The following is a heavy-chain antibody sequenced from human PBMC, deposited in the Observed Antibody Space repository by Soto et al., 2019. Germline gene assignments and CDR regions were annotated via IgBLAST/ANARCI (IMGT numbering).Heavy chain of an antibody. V-gene: IGHV1-2*04. D-gene: IGHD3-10*01. CDR3: ARSSLLYDYGSGSYYWSDYYGMDV. J-gene: IGHJ6*02. CDR2: INPNSGGT. Sequence: GASVKVSCKASGYTFTGYYMHWVRQAPGQGLEWMGWINPNSGGTNYAQKFQGWVTMTRDTSISTAYMELSRLRSDDTAVYYCARSSLLYDYGSGSYYWSDYYGMDVWGQGTTVTVSS. CDR1: GYTFTGYY.